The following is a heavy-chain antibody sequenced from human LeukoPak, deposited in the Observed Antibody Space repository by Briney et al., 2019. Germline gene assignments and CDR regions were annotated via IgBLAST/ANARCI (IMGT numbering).Heavy chain of an antibody. CDR3: AREHALGDY. CDR2: ISWGSDSV. J-gene: IGHJ4*02. V-gene: IGHV3-9*01. CDR1: GFTFDDYA. D-gene: IGHD2-2*01. Sequence: GGSLRLSCAASGFTFDDYAMHWVRQAPGKGLEWVSGISWGSDSVDYADSVKGRFTISRDNAKNSLYLQMNSLRAEDTAVYYCAREHALGDYWGQGTLVTVSS.